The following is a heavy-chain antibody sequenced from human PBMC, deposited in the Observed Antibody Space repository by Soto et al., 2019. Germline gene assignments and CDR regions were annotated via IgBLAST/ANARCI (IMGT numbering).Heavy chain of an antibody. CDR2: ISWNSGSI. CDR1: GFTFDDYA. CDR3: AKGSTRDFVWGDAFDI. J-gene: IGHJ3*02. Sequence: DVQLVESGGGLVQPGRSLRLSCAASGFTFDDYAMHWVRQAPGKGLEWVSGISWNSGSIGYADSVKGRFTISRDNAKNSLYLQMNSLRAEDTALYYCAKGSTRDFVWGDAFDIWGQGTMVTVSS. V-gene: IGHV3-9*01. D-gene: IGHD3-16*01.